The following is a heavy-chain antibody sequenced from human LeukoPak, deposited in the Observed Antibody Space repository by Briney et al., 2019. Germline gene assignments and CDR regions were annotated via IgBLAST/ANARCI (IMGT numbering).Heavy chain of an antibody. CDR2: IYSGGST. V-gene: IGHV3-53*04. CDR1: GFTLRSSA. J-gene: IGHJ4*02. Sequence: GGSLRLSCATSGFTLRSSAMSWVRQAPGKGLECVSVIYSGGSTYYADSVKGRFTISRHNSKNTLYLQMNSLRAEDTAVYYCARTDPYYYDSSGYYYVWDHWGQGTLVTVSS. D-gene: IGHD3-22*01. CDR3: ARTDPYYYDSSGYYYVWDH.